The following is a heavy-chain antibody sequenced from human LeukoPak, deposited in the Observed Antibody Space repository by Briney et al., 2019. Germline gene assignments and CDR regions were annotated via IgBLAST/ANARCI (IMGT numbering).Heavy chain of an antibody. Sequence: GGSLRLFCAASGFTFSSYSMNWVRQAPGKGLEWVSSISSSSSYIYYADSVKGRFTISRDNAKNSLYLQMNSLRAEDTAVYYCARAVDSGSYYDAFDIWGQGTMVTVSS. V-gene: IGHV3-21*01. CDR3: ARAVDSGSYYDAFDI. J-gene: IGHJ3*02. CDR1: GFTFSSYS. CDR2: ISSSSSYI. D-gene: IGHD1-26*01.